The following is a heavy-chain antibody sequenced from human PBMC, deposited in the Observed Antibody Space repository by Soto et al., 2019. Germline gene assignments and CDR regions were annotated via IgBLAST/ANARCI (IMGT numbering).Heavy chain of an antibody. J-gene: IGHJ6*02. V-gene: IGHV5-10-1*01. D-gene: IGHD2-2*01. Sequence: GESLKISCKASGYSFTSYWISWVRQMPGKGLEWMGRIDPSDSYIDYSPSFQGHVTVAVDKSTTTAYLQWSSLKASDTAIYYCERLQQLQPSYGMDVWGQGTTVTVSS. CDR2: IDPSDSYI. CDR1: GYSFTSYW. CDR3: ERLQQLQPSYGMDV.